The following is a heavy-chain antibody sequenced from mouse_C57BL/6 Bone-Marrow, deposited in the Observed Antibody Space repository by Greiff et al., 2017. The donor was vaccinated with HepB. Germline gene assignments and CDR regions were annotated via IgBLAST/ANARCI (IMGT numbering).Heavy chain of an antibody. CDR3: TTDYGSSYWYFDV. CDR1: GFNIKDDY. CDR2: IDPENGDT. J-gene: IGHJ1*03. V-gene: IGHV14-4*01. Sequence: DVKLQESGAELVRPGASVKLSCTASGFNIKDDYMHWVKQSPEQGLEWIGWIDPENGDTEYASKFQGKATITADTSSNTAYLQLSSLTSEDTAVYYCTTDYGSSYWYFDVWGTGTTVTVSS. D-gene: IGHD1-1*01.